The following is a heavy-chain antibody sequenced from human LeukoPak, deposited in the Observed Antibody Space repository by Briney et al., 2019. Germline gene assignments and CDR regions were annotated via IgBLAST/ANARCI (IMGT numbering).Heavy chain of an antibody. CDR1: GGSISSSSYY. CDR3: ARAFRLTTIDY. D-gene: IGHD1-1*01. J-gene: IGHJ4*02. V-gene: IGHV4-39*07. CDR2: INHSGST. Sequence: SSETLSLTCTVSGGSISSSSYYWGWIRQPPGKGLEWIGEINHSGSTNYNPSLKSRVTISVDTSKNQFSLKLGSVTAGDTAVYYCARAFRLTTIDYWGQGTLVTVSS.